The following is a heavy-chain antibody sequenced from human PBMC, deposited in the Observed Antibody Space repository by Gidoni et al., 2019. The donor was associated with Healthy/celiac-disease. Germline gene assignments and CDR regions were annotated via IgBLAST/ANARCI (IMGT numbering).Heavy chain of an antibody. CDR2: IYYSGST. CDR1: GGSISSYY. J-gene: IGHJ4*02. CDR3: ARGSWPTPHFDY. Sequence: QVQLQESGPGLVKPSETLSLTCTVSGGSISSYYWSWIRQPPGKGLEWIGYIYYSGSTNYNPSLKSRVTISVDTSKNQFSLKLSSVTAADTAVYYCARGSWPTPHFDYWGQGTLVTVSS. D-gene: IGHD6-13*01. V-gene: IGHV4-59*01.